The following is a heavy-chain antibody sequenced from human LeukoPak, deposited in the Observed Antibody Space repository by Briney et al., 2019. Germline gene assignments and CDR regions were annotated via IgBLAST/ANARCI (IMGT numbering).Heavy chain of an antibody. CDR2: INSDGSST. V-gene: IGHV3-74*01. J-gene: IGHJ4*02. Sequence: GGSLGLPCAASGFTVSSYWMHWVRQAPGKGLVWVSRINSDGSSTIYADSVKGRFTISRDNAKNTLYLQMNSLRAEDTAVYYCAREVAVAGNGDDYWGQGTLVTVSS. D-gene: IGHD6-19*01. CDR1: GFTVSSYW. CDR3: AREVAVAGNGDDY.